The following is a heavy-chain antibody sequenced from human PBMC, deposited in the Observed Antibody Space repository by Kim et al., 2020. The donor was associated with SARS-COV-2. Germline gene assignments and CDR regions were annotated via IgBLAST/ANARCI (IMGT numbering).Heavy chain of an antibody. CDR1: GGTFSSYA. D-gene: IGHD6-13*01. V-gene: IGHV1-69*06. Sequence: SVKVSCKASGGTFSSYAISWVRQAPGQGLEWMGGTIPPFVTQTNHHTFQAGVTFTPAKSTSPAYLELISLKPENTAVFSCRPGIPAPGNRVPFVSWAQG. J-gene: IGHJ3*01. CDR2: TIPPFVTQ. CDR3: RPGIPAPGNRVPFVS.